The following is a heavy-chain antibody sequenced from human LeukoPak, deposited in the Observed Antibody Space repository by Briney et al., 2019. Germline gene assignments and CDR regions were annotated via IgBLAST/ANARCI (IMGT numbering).Heavy chain of an antibody. CDR2: VYYSGGT. V-gene: IGHV4-39*01. CDR1: RGSISSSGYY. Sequence: SETLSLTCTVSRGSISSSGYYWGWIRQPPGKGLEWIGSVYYSGGTYYNPSLKSRVTISVDTSKKQFSLKLSSVTAADTAVYYCARQHQMFQFTYYMDVWGKGTTVTVSS. J-gene: IGHJ6*03. D-gene: IGHD2-2*01. CDR3: ARQHQMFQFTYYMDV.